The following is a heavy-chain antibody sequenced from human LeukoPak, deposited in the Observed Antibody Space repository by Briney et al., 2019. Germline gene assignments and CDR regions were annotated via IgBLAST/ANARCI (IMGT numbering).Heavy chain of an antibody. CDR3: ARGSPIVVVPAAIGFYWYFDL. Sequence: SETLSLTCTVSGGSISSGSYYWSWIRQPAGKGLEWIGRIYTSGSTNYNPSLKSRVTISVDTSKNQFSLKLSSVTAADTAVYYCARGSPIVVVPAAIGFYWYFDLWGRGTLVTVSS. CDR1: GGSISSGSYY. CDR2: IYTSGST. V-gene: IGHV4-61*02. J-gene: IGHJ2*01. D-gene: IGHD2-2*01.